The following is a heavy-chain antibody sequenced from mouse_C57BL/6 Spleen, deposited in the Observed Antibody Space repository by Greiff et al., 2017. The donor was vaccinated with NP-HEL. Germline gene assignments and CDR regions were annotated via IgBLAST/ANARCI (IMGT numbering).Heavy chain of an antibody. J-gene: IGHJ4*01. V-gene: IGHV5-6*01. CDR3: ARRGDGYYAMDY. Sequence: EVQLVESGGDLVKPGGSLKLSCAASGFTFSSYGMSWVRQTPDKRLEWVATISSGGSYTYYPDSVKGRFTISRDNAKNTLYLQMSSLKSEDTAMYYCARRGDGYYAMDYWGQGTSVTVSS. D-gene: IGHD2-3*01. CDR1: GFTFSSYG. CDR2: ISSGGSYT.